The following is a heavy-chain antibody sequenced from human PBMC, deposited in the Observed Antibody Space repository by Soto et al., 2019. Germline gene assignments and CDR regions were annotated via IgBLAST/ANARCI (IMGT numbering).Heavy chain of an antibody. CDR2: ISWDSTSI. J-gene: IGHJ4*02. Sequence: TGGSLRLSLAACVFTFDDYAVHWVRQAQGKGPEWVSGISWDSTSIGYADSVKGRFTISRDNAKKSLYLQMNSLRAEDTAVYFCAKDFTTMVRLCDYWGQGTLVTVSS. V-gene: IGHV3-9*01. D-gene: IGHD5-18*01. CDR1: VFTFDDYA. CDR3: AKDFTTMVRLCDY.